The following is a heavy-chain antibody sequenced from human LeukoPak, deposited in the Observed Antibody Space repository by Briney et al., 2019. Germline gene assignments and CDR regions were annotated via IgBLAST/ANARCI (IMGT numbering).Heavy chain of an antibody. J-gene: IGHJ2*01. CDR1: GFTFSSYA. CDR2: ISGSGGST. D-gene: IGHD6-19*01. Sequence: PGGSLRLSCAASGFTFSSYAMSWVRQAPGKGLEWVSAISGSGGSTYYADSVRGRFTISRDNAKNSLYLQMNSLRAEDTAVYYCARVWSSGWYVRYLDLWGRGTLVTVSS. V-gene: IGHV3-23*01. CDR3: ARVWSSGWYVRYLDL.